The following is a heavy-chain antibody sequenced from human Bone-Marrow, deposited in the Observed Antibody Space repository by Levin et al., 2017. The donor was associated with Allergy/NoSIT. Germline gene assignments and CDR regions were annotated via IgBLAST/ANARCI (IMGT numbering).Heavy chain of an antibody. CDR2: FSGSSSST. J-gene: IGHJ5*02. D-gene: IGHD3-10*01. V-gene: IGHV3-23*01. CDR1: GFIFSNYG. Sequence: GDSLKISCAASGFIFSNYGMSWVRQAPGKGLEWVSGFSGSSSSTNYADSVKGRFTISRDNAKNMLYLQMNSLRVEDTAVYYCAKRQFYGSGGFDPWGQGTLVTVAS. CDR3: AKRQFYGSGGFDP.